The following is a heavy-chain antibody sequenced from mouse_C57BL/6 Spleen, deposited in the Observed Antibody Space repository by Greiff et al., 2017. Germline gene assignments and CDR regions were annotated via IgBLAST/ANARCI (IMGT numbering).Heavy chain of an antibody. CDR3: ARNYGNSRGYYAMDY. V-gene: IGHV1-18*01. CDR1: GYTFTDYN. J-gene: IGHJ4*01. D-gene: IGHD2-1*01. CDR2: INPNNGGT. Sequence: VQLKQSGPELVKPGASVKIPCKASGYTFTDYNMDWVKQSHGKSLEWIGDINPNNGGTIYNQKFKGKATLTVDKSSSTAYMELRSLTSEDTAVYYCARNYGNSRGYYAMDYWGQGTSVTVSS.